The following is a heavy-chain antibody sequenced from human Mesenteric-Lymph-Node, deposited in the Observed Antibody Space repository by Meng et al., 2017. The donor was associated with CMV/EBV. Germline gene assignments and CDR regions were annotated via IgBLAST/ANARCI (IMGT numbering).Heavy chain of an antibody. CDR1: GFTFSSYE. J-gene: IGHJ4*02. CDR2: INPGGTTI. D-gene: IGHD3-9*01. Sequence: GGSLRLSCVASGFTFSSYEFNWVRQAPGKGLEWLSHINPGGTTIYYADSVKGRFTISRDDAKSSLYLQMSSLRADDTAVYYCARGYYDTLTATSHVDYWGQGTLVTVSS. CDR3: ARGYYDTLTATSHVDY. V-gene: IGHV3-48*03.